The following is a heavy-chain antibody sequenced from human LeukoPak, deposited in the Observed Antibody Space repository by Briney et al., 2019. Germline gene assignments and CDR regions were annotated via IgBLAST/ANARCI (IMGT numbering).Heavy chain of an antibody. V-gene: IGHV4-59*01. D-gene: IGHD3-10*01. CDR1: GGSITTYY. Sequence: PSETLSLTCSVSGGSITTYYWTWIRQPPGKGLEWIGYIYYSGDTKYNPSLKSRVTISVDTSKSQFSLKLSSVTAAGTAVYYCARAYDGDDAFDIWGQGTTVTVSS. CDR3: ARAYDGDDAFDI. CDR2: IYYSGDT. J-gene: IGHJ3*02.